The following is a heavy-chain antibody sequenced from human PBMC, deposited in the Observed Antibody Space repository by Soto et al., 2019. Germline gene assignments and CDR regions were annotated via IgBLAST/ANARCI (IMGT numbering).Heavy chain of an antibody. CDR3: GRDEVRNGVGV. J-gene: IGHJ6*02. CDR1: GFTFTSYW. V-gene: IGHV3-7*01. Sequence: EVRLVESGGGLVQPGGSLRLSCVASGFTFTSYWMSWVRQAPGKGLEWVANIKGDGSEKKYVDSVKGRFTISRDNAHNSVSLQMNSVRAEDTALYYCGRDEVRNGVGVWGQGTTVTVSS. CDR2: IKGDGSEK.